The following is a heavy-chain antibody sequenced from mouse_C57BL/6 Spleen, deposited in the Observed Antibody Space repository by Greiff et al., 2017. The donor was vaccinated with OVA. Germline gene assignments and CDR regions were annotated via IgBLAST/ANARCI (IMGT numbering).Heavy chain of an antibody. Sequence: QVQLQQPGAELVKPGASVKLSCKASGYTFTSYWMHWVKQRPGQGLEWIGMIHPNSGSTNYNEKFKSKATLTVDKSSSTAYMQLSSLTSEDSAVYYCAGSYYGSSQYWYFDVWGTGTTVTVSS. CDR1: GYTFTSYW. D-gene: IGHD1-1*01. J-gene: IGHJ1*03. CDR3: AGSYYGSSQYWYFDV. V-gene: IGHV1-64*01. CDR2: IHPNSGST.